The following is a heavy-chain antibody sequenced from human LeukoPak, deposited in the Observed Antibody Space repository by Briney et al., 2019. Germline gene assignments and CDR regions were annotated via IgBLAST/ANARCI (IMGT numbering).Heavy chain of an antibody. CDR3: ARTGYSSSWYRN. J-gene: IGHJ4*02. D-gene: IGHD6-13*01. CDR2: INHSGST. V-gene: IGHV4-34*01. CDR1: GVSLSDYY. Sequence: SETLSLTCAVYGVSLSDYYWSWIRHPPGKGREWIGEINHSGSTTYNPSLKTRVTISVDPSKNQFSLKLSSVTAADTAVYYCARTGYSSSWYRNWGQGTLVTVSS.